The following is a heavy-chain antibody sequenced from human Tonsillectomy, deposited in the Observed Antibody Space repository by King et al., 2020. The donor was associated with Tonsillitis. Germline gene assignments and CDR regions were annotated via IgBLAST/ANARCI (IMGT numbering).Heavy chain of an antibody. D-gene: IGHD3-3*01. CDR3: AKGPRLGVVPFDY. Sequence: EVQLVESGGGLVQPGGSLRLSCAASGFTFSNCAMSWVRQAPGKGLEWVSAISGFGGSTFYADSVKGRFTISRDNSKNTLYLQMHSLRAEDTAVYYCAKGPRLGVVPFDYWGQGTLVTVSS. CDR2: ISGFGGST. J-gene: IGHJ4*02. V-gene: IGHV3-23*04. CDR1: GFTFSNCA.